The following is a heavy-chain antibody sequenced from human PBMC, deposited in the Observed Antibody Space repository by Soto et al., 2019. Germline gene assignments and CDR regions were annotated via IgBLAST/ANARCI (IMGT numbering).Heavy chain of an antibody. Sequence: EVQLLESGGGLVQPGGSLRLSCAASGFTFSSYAMSWVRQAPGKGLEWVSAISGSGGSTYYADSVKGRFTISRDNSKNTLYLQMNSLRAEDTAVYYCAKDVDYDSSGPSPLDYWGQGTLVTVSS. D-gene: IGHD3-22*01. CDR1: GFTFSSYA. J-gene: IGHJ4*02. V-gene: IGHV3-23*01. CDR2: ISGSGGST. CDR3: AKDVDYDSSGPSPLDY.